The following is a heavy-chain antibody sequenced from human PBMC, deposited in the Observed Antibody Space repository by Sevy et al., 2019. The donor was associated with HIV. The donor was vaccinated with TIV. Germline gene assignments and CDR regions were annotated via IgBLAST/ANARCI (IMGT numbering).Heavy chain of an antibody. CDR3: ARGKVLFDY. V-gene: IGHV4-59*01. CDR2: IYYNGST. J-gene: IGHJ4*02. D-gene: IGHD3-10*01. CDR1: GGSFSSYY. Sequence: SETLSLTCTVSGGSFSSYYWSWIRQPPVKGLEWIGYIYYNGSTNSNPSLRGRVTISAHTSKNQLSLKLKSATTADTAMYYCARGKVLFDYWSQGTLVTVSS.